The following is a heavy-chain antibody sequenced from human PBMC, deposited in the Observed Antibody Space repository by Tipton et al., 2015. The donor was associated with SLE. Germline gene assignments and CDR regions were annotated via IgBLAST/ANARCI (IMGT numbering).Heavy chain of an antibody. CDR3: ARGGLGVSYYYYMDV. D-gene: IGHD3-10*01. J-gene: IGHJ6*03. Sequence: TLSLTCTVSGGSISSYYWSWIRQPPGKGLEWIGYIYYSGSTNYNPSLKSRVTISVDTSKNQFSLKLSSVTAADTAVYYCARGGLGVSYYYYMDVWGKGPTVTFSS. V-gene: IGHV4-59*01. CDR2: IYYSGST. CDR1: GGSISSYY.